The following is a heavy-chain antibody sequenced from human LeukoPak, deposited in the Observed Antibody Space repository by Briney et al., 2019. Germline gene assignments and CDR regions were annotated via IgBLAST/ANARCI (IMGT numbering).Heavy chain of an antibody. J-gene: IGHJ5*02. CDR3: ARDALRNRHWGAWFDP. Sequence: ASVKVSCKASGYTFTGYYMHWVRQAPGQGLEWMGWINPNSGGTNYAQKFQGRVTMTRDTSISSAYMELSRLRSDDTAVYYCARDALRNRHWGAWFDPWGQGTLVTVSS. V-gene: IGHV1-2*02. CDR2: INPNSGGT. CDR1: GYTFTGYY. D-gene: IGHD7-27*01.